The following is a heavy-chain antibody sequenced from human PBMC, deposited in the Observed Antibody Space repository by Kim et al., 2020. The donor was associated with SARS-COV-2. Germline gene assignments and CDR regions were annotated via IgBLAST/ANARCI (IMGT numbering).Heavy chain of an antibody. CDR2: IYYSGST. V-gene: IGHV4-59*08. D-gene: IGHD1-1*01. Sequence: SETLSLTCTVSGGSISSYYWSWIRQPPGKGLEWIGYIYYSGSTNYNPPLKSRVTISVHTSKNQFSLKLSSVTAADTAVYYCARRTGTHYYYYGMDVWGQG. J-gene: IGHJ6*02. CDR1: GGSISSYY. CDR3: ARRTGTHYYYYGMDV.